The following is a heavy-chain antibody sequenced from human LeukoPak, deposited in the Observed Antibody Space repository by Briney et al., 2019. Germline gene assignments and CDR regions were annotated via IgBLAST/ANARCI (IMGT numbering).Heavy chain of an antibody. CDR3: ARGSSQASVQH. CDR2: IYTSGST. J-gene: IGHJ1*01. Sequence: PSQTLSLTCTVSGGSVSSGTYYWTWIRQPAGKGLEWIGRIYTSGSTNFNPSLKSRVSISLDTSQNQFSLKVNTVTAADTAVYYCARGSSQASVQHWGRGTLVTVSS. CDR1: GGSVSSGTYY. D-gene: IGHD6-13*01. V-gene: IGHV4-61*02.